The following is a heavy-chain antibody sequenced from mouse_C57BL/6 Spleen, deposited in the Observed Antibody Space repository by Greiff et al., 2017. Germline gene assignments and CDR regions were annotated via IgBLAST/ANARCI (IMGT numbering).Heavy chain of an antibody. V-gene: IGHV1-61*01. J-gene: IGHJ2*01. D-gene: IGHD2-5*01. CDR2: IYPSDSET. CDR3: ARDSNSFDY. Sequence: VKLKQPGAELVRPGSSVKLSCKASGYTFTSYWMDWVKQRPGQGLEWIGNIYPSDSETHYNQKFKDKATLTVDKSSSTAYMQLSSLTSEDSAVYYCARDSNSFDYWGQGTTLTVSS. CDR1: GYTFTSYW.